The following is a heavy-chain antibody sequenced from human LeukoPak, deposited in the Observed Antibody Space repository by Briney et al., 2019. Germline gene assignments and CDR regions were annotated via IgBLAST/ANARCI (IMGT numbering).Heavy chain of an antibody. V-gene: IGHV4-61*01. D-gene: IGHD5-24*01. J-gene: IGHJ4*02. CDR2: IYYSGST. CDR3: ARDDRRDGYNFDY. CDR1: GGSINNINYY. Sequence: SETLSLTCTVSGGSINNINYYWNWIRQPPGKGLEWIGYIYYSGSTNYNPSLKSRVTISVDTSKNQFSLKLSSVTAADTAIYYCARDDRRDGYNFDYWGQGTLVTVSS.